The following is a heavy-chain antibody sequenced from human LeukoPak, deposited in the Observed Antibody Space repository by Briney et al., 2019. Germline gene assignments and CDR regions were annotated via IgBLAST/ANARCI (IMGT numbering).Heavy chain of an antibody. D-gene: IGHD4-23*01. J-gene: IGHJ4*02. Sequence: GGSLRLSCAASGFTFSSYSMNWVRQAPGKGLEWVSSISSSSSYIYYADSVKGRFTISRDNSKNTLFLQMNTLRAEDTAVYYCARDRPYGGKGDFDYWGQGTLVTVSS. CDR2: ISSSSSYI. CDR1: GFTFSSYS. CDR3: ARDRPYGGKGDFDY. V-gene: IGHV3-21*01.